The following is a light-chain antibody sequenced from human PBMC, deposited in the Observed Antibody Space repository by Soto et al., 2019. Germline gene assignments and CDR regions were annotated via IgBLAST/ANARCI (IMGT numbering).Light chain of an antibody. J-gene: IGKJ3*01. CDR2: DAS. CDR3: QHRSNCPS. V-gene: IGKV3-11*01. Sequence: EIVLTQSPATLSLSPGERATLSCRASQSVSSYLAWYQQKPGQAPRLLIYDASNRATGIPARFSGSGSATDFTLTISRLEPEDFAVYYCQHRSNCPSFGPGTKVDIK. CDR1: QSVSSY.